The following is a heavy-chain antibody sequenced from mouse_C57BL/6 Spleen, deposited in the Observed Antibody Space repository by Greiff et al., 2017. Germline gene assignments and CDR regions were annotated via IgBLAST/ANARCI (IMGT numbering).Heavy chain of an antibody. V-gene: IGHV5-6*01. Sequence: EVQLVESGGDLVKPGGSLKLSCAASGFTFSSYGMSWVRQTPDKRLEWVATISSGGSYTYYPDSVKGRFTISRDNANNTLYLQMSSLKSEDTAMYYCARRGYGYYVEEFYAMDYWGQGTSVTVSS. CDR2: ISSGGSYT. D-gene: IGHD2-3*01. CDR1: GFTFSSYG. J-gene: IGHJ4*01. CDR3: ARRGYGYYVEEFYAMDY.